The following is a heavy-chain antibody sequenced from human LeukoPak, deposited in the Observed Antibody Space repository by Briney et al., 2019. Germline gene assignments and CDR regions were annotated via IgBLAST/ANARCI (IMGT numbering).Heavy chain of an antibody. CDR3: ARWPEGDGYQFDY. Sequence: GGSLRLSCAASGFTFTTYWMHWVRQAPGKGLEWVAVISYDGSNKYYADSVKGRFTISRDNSKNTLYLQMNSLRAEDTAVYYCARWPEGDGYQFDYWGQGTLVTVSS. CDR2: ISYDGSNK. V-gene: IGHV3-30-3*01. CDR1: GFTFTTYW. J-gene: IGHJ4*02. D-gene: IGHD5-24*01.